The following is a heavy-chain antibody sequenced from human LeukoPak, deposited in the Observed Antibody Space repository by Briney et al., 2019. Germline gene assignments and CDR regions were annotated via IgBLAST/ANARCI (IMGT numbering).Heavy chain of an antibody. Sequence: KPGGSLRLCCAASGFTFSDYYMSWIRQAAGKGLEWVSYISSSGSTIYYADSVKGRFTISRDNAKNSLYLQMNSLRAEDTAVYYCARESPTGDYYFDYWGQGTLVTVSS. J-gene: IGHJ4*02. CDR3: ARESPTGDYYFDY. D-gene: IGHD3-16*01. V-gene: IGHV3-11*01. CDR2: ISSSGSTI. CDR1: GFTFSDYY.